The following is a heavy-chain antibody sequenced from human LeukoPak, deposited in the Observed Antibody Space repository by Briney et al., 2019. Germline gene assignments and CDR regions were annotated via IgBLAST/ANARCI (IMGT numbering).Heavy chain of an antibody. CDR3: ARSGDYGSGSLYMDV. CDR1: GGTFSSYA. J-gene: IGHJ6*03. V-gene: IGHV1-69*13. Sequence: ASVKVSCKASGGTFSSYAISWVRQAPGQGLEWMGGIIPIFGTANYAQKFQGRVTITADESTSTAYMELSSLRSEDTAVYYCARSGDYGSGSLYMDVWGKGTTVTISS. D-gene: IGHD3-10*01. CDR2: IIPIFGTA.